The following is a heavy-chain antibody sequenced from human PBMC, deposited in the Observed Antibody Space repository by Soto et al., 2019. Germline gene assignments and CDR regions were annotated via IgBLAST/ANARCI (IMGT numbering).Heavy chain of an antibody. CDR3: TTEDLMITFGGVIVMVDY. Sequence: GGSLRLSCAASGFTFSNAWMSWVRQAPGKGLEWVGRIKSKTDGGTTDYAAPVKGRFTISRDDSKNTLYLQMNSLKTEDTAVYYCTTEDLMITFGGVIVMVDYWGQGTLVTVSS. D-gene: IGHD3-16*02. CDR2: IKSKTDGGTT. CDR1: GFTFSNAW. J-gene: IGHJ4*02. V-gene: IGHV3-15*01.